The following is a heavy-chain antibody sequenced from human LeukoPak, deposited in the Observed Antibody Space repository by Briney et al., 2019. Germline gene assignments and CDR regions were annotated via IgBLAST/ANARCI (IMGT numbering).Heavy chain of an antibody. CDR2: ISSSSSYI. CDR1: GFTFSSYS. J-gene: IGHJ4*02. V-gene: IGHV3-21*04. D-gene: IGHD3-10*01. CDR3: ARQTSMVRRFDY. Sequence: GGSLRLSCAASGFTFSSYSMNWVRQAPGKGLEWVSSISSSSSYIYYADSVKGRFTISRDNAKNSLYLQMNSLRAEDTAVYYCARQTSMVRRFDYWGQGTLVTVSS.